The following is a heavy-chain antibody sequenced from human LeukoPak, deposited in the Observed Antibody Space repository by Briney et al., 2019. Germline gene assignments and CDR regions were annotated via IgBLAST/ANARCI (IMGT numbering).Heavy chain of an antibody. J-gene: IGHJ4*02. Sequence: PGGSLRLSCAASGFTFSGSAMHWVRQASGKGLEWVGRIRSKANSYATAYAASVKGRFTISRDDSKNTAYLQMNSLKTEDTAVYYCTRPTNIAVAGTGASTDYWGQGTLVTVSS. D-gene: IGHD6-19*01. CDR2: IRSKANSYAT. CDR1: GFTFSGSA. CDR3: TRPTNIAVAGTGASTDY. V-gene: IGHV3-73*01.